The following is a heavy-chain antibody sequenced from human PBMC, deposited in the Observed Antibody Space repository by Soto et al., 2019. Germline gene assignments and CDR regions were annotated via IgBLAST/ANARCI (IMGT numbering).Heavy chain of an antibody. CDR1: GFTFSDAW. Sequence: EVQLVESGGGMVMPGGSLRLSCAASGFTFSDAWMTWIRQAPGKGLQCVGRIKRKIDGETTDYAAPVKGRFTISRDDSKHALYLQMNSLKVEDTAMYYCVTDRGGGMDVWGQGTTVTVSS. CDR2: IKRKIDGETT. CDR3: VTDRGGGMDV. D-gene: IGHD3-10*01. J-gene: IGHJ6*01. V-gene: IGHV3-15*01.